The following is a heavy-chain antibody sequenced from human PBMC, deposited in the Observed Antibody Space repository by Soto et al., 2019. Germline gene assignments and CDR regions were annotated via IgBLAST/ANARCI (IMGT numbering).Heavy chain of an antibody. D-gene: IGHD5-12*01. Sequence: GGSLRLSCSASGFTFSIYAMHWVRQAPGKGLEYVSAVSTNGGTSYYADSVKGRFTISRDNSRNTLYLQMNSLRPEDTAVYYCVKDRAPRDGYKTQPGSWGLGTLVTGAS. V-gene: IGHV3-64D*06. CDR1: GFTFSIYA. J-gene: IGHJ5*02. CDR2: VSTNGGTS. CDR3: VKDRAPRDGYKTQPGS.